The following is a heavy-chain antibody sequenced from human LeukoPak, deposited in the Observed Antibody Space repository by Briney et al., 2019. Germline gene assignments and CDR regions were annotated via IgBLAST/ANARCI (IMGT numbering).Heavy chain of an antibody. J-gene: IGHJ3*02. CDR3: ARLVDGDYGSAFDI. CDR1: GFTFSSYG. CDR2: IWYDGSNK. V-gene: IGHV3-33*01. Sequence: GGSLRLSCAASGFTFSSYGMHWVRQAPGKGLEWVAVIWYDGSNKYYADSVKGRFTISRDNSKNTLYLQMNSLRAEDTAVYYCARLVDGDYGSAFDIWGQGTMVTVSS. D-gene: IGHD4-17*01.